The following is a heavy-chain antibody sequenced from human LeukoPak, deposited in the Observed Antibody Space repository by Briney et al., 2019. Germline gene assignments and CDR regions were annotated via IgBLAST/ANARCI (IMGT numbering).Heavy chain of an antibody. CDR1: GGSISSVSYY. CDR2: IYTSGST. CDR3: ARSGGLWLLTYYFDY. V-gene: IGHV4-61*02. Sequence: SQTLSLTCTVSGGSISSVSYYWSWIREPAGKGLEWIGRIYTSGSTEYNPSLKSRVTISVDTSKNQLSLKLSSVTAADTAVYFCARSGGLWLLTYYFDYWGQGTLVTVSS. D-gene: IGHD3-22*01. J-gene: IGHJ4*02.